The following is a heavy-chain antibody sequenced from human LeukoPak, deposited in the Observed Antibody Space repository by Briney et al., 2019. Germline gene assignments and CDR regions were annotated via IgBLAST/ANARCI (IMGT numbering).Heavy chain of an antibody. CDR2: ISGTGGST. CDR3: AKDRELLGHHYYVVEA. J-gene: IGHJ6*01. D-gene: IGHD3-10*01. CDR1: GVIFNSYA. Sequence: PGGSLRLSCVVSGVIFNSYAMNWVRQAPGKGLEWVSYISGTGGSTYYADSVKGRFTISRDNSKNTLYLQMNSLRAEDTAVYYCAKDRELLGHHYYVVEAWGERTRVTVSS. V-gene: IGHV3-23*01.